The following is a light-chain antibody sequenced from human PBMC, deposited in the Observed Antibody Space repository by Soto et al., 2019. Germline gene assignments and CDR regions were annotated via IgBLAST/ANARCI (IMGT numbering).Light chain of an antibody. CDR3: CSYAGSSTLEV. J-gene: IGLJ1*01. CDR2: EGS. V-gene: IGLV2-23*01. CDR1: SSDVGSYNL. Sequence: QSVLTQPASVSGSPGQSITISCTGTSSDVGSYNLVSWYQQHPGKAPKLMIYEGSKRPSGVSNHFSGSKSGNTASLTISGLQAEDEADYYCCSYAGSSTLEVFGTGTKVTVL.